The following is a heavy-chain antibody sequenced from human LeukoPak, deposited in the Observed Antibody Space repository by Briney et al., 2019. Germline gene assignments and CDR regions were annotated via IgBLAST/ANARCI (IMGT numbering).Heavy chain of an antibody. J-gene: IGHJ5*02. D-gene: IGHD3-10*01. CDR2: IYTSGTT. CDR3: ARDSGTTGEVKFDP. V-gene: IGHV4-4*07. Sequence: SETLSLTCTVSGYSISSSYYWSWIRQPAGTALEWIGRIYTSGTTTYNPSLKSRVTMSVDTSKNQFSLKLSSVTAADTAVYYCARDSGTTGEVKFDPWGQGTLVTVSS. CDR1: GYSISSSYY.